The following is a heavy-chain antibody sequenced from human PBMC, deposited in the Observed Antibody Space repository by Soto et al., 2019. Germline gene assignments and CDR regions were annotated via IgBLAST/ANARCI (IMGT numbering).Heavy chain of an antibody. CDR1: GFTFSNYG. D-gene: IGHD3-16*02. V-gene: IGHV3-33*01. CDR2: IWYDGIMK. Sequence: GGSLRLSCAASGFTFSNYGMHWVRQAPGKGLECGALIWYDGIMKYYADSVKGRFTISRDISKNTLYLQMNSLRAEDTAIYYCSSDLSGPRDYWGQGTPVTVSS. J-gene: IGHJ4*02. CDR3: SSDLSGPRDY.